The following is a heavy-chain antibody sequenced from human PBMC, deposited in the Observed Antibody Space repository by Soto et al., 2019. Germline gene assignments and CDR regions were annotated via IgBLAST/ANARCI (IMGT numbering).Heavy chain of an antibody. J-gene: IGHJ4*02. Sequence: PGESLKISCQGSGNSFNSYWIGWVRQMPGKGLEWMGIIYPGDSDTKYSPSFEGQVTISADKSISTAYLQWRSVKASDTAIYYCAIGAGYYGSGGYDYWGQVTLVTVSS. V-gene: IGHV5-51*01. CDR1: GNSFNSYW. CDR2: IYPGDSDT. CDR3: AIGAGYYGSGGYDY. D-gene: IGHD3-10*01.